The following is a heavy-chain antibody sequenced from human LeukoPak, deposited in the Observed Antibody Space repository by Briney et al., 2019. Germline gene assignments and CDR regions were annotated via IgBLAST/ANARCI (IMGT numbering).Heavy chain of an antibody. Sequence: GGSLRLSCAASGFTFSSYWMHWVRQAPGKGLVWVSRINSDGSSTSYADSVEGRFTISRDNAKNTLYLQMNSLRAEDTAVYYCARGGIAAAVNWFDPWGQGTLVTVSS. J-gene: IGHJ5*02. V-gene: IGHV3-74*01. CDR3: ARGGIAAAVNWFDP. CDR2: INSDGSST. CDR1: GFTFSSYW. D-gene: IGHD6-13*01.